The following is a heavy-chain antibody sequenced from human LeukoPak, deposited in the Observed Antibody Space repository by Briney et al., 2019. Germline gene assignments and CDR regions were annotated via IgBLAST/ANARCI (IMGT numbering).Heavy chain of an antibody. CDR1: GGTFSSYA. Sequence: SVKVSCKASGGTFSSYAISWVRQAPGLGLEWMGGIIPIFGTANYAQKFQGRVTITADESTSTAYMELSSLRSEDTAVYYCARGGKAVAGIFYYYGMDVWGQGTTVTVSS. CDR2: IIPIFGTA. J-gene: IGHJ6*02. CDR3: ARGGKAVAGIFYYYGMDV. D-gene: IGHD6-19*01. V-gene: IGHV1-69*13.